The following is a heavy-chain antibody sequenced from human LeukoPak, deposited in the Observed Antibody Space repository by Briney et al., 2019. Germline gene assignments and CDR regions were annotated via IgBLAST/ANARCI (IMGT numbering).Heavy chain of an antibody. CDR1: GGSFSGYY. Sequence: SETLSLTCAVYGGSFSGYYWSWIRQPPGKGLEWIGEINHSGSTNYNPSIKSRVTISVDTSKNQFSLKLSSVTAADTAVYYCARAIAVTDRGLWGQGTMVTVSS. CDR3: ARAIAVTDRGL. D-gene: IGHD6-19*01. CDR2: INHSGST. J-gene: IGHJ3*01. V-gene: IGHV4-34*01.